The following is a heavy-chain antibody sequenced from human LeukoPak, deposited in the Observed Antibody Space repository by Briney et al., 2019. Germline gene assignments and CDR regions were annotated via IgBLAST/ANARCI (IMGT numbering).Heavy chain of an antibody. D-gene: IGHD4-17*01. CDR1: GFTFSSYS. V-gene: IGHV3-21*01. CDR3: ARDATVTTDY. CDR2: ISSSSSYI. J-gene: IGHJ4*02. Sequence: GGSLRLSCAASGFTFSSYSMNWVRQAPGKGLEWVSSISSSSSYIYYADSVKGRFTISRDNAKNSLYLQMNSLRAEDTGVYYCARDATVTTDYWGQGTLVTVSS.